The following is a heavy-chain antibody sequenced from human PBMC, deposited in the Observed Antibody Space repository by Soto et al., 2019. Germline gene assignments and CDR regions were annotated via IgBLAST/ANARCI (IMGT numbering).Heavy chain of an antibody. CDR2: IYYSGST. D-gene: IGHD3-10*01. Sequence: SETLSLTCTVSGGSISSSSYYWGWIRQPPGKGLEWIGSIYYSGSTYYNPSLKSRVTISVDTSENQFSLKLSSVTAADTAVYYCARRAIRGVIIGMDVWGQGTTVTVSS. V-gene: IGHV4-39*01. CDR1: GGSISSSSYY. CDR3: ARRAIRGVIIGMDV. J-gene: IGHJ6*02.